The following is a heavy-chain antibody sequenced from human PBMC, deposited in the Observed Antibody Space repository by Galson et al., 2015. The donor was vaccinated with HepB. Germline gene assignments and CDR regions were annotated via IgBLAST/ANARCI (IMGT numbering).Heavy chain of an antibody. CDR1: GYTFTSYG. J-gene: IGHJ6*02. D-gene: IGHD3-3*01. CDR2: ISAYNGNT. CDR3: ARGSAFYDIWSGSYRGSTDV. Sequence: SVKVSCKASGYTFTSYGISWVRQAPGQGLEWMGWISAYNGNTNYAQKLQGRVTMTTDTSTSTAYMELRSLRSDDTAVYYCARGSAFYDIWSGSYRGSTDVCRHGTSVTVSS. V-gene: IGHV1-18*04.